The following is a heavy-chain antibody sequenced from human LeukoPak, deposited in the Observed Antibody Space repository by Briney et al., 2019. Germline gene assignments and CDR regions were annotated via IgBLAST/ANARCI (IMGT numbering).Heavy chain of an antibody. J-gene: IGHJ4*02. CDR2: ISSSSTYI. Sequence: GGSLRLSCAASGFTFSSYSMNWVREAPGKGVEWVSSISSSSTYIYYADPVKGRFTISRDNAKNALYLQTNSLRAEDTAVYYCARDLGPHFCDYWGQGTRVSVSS. D-gene: IGHD7-27*01. CDR1: GFTFSSYS. CDR3: ARDLGPHFCDY. V-gene: IGHV3-21*01.